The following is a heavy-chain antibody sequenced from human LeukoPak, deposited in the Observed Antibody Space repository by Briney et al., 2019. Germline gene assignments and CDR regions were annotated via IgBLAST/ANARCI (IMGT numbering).Heavy chain of an antibody. Sequence: SVTLSCTASGGTFSIYAISWVRQAPGQGLEWMGGIIPIFGTANYAQKFQGRVTITTDESTSTAYMELSSLRSEDTAVYYCARVPASSSWYENWFDPWGQGTLVTVSS. D-gene: IGHD6-13*01. V-gene: IGHV1-69*05. CDR2: IIPIFGTA. CDR3: ARVPASSSWYENWFDP. CDR1: GGTFSIYA. J-gene: IGHJ5*02.